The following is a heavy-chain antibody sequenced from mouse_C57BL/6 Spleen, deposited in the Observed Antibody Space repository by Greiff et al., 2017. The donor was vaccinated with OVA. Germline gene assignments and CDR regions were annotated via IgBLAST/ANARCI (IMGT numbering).Heavy chain of an antibody. CDR2: IDPETGGT. D-gene: IGHD3-2*02. CDR1: GYTFTDYE. Sequence: VKLVESGAELVRPGASVTLSCKASGYTFTDYEMHWVKQTPVHGLEWIGAIDPETGGTAYNQKFKGKAILTADKSSSTAYMELRSLTSEDSAVYYCTRHSSGYGFAYWGQGTLVTVSA. J-gene: IGHJ3*01. CDR3: TRHSSGYGFAY. V-gene: IGHV1-15*01.